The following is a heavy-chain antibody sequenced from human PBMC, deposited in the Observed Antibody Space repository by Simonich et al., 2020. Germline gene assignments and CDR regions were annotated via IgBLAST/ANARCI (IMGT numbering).Heavy chain of an antibody. CDR1: GFTFSGSA. D-gene: IGHD3-10*01. CDR2: IRSKANSYAT. V-gene: IGHV3-73*02. J-gene: IGHJ4*02. CDR3: TRFDYYGSGSYYFDY. Sequence: EVQLVESGGGLVQPGGSLKLSCAASGFTFSGSAMHWVRQASGKGLEWVGRIRSKANSYATAYAASVKGRFTNSRDDSKNTAYLQMNSLKTEDTAVYYCTRFDYYGSGSYYFDYWGQGTLVTVSS.